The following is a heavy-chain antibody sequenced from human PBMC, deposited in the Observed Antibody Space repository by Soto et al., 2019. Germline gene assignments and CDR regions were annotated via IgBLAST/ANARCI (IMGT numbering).Heavy chain of an antibody. CDR1: GFTFNTYW. Sequence: GGSLRLSCAASGFTFNTYWMHWVRQAPGKGLVWVSRINSDGSSTYYADSVKGRFTISRDNSKSTVSLHMNSLRAEDTAVYYCVKHRGNQPGAFDIWGQGTMVTVSS. D-gene: IGHD2-2*01. CDR2: INSDGSST. V-gene: IGHV3-74*01. J-gene: IGHJ3*02. CDR3: VKHRGNQPGAFDI.